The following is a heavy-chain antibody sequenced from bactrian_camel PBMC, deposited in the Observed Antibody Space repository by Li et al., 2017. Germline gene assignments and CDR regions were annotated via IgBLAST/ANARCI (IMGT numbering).Heavy chain of an antibody. CDR2: LYTDHGTT. V-gene: IGHV3S1*01. Sequence: HVQLVESGGGSVQAGGSLRLSCAASAYMYTKYCMGWFRQAPGKEREGVATLYTDHGTTYYADSVKGRFTISRDNAKNTLYLQMDSLKPEDTGMYYCAAGTDWTRCTTYEYNYWGQGTQVTVS. CDR1: AYMYTKYC. CDR3: AAGTDWTRCTTYEYNY. D-gene: IGHD8*01. J-gene: IGHJ4*01.